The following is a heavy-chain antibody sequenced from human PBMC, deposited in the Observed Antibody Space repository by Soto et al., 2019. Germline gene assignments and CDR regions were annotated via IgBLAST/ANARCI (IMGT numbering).Heavy chain of an antibody. D-gene: IGHD6-13*01. Sequence: SETLSLTCTVSGGSISSYYWSWIRQPPGKGLEWIGYIYYSGSTNYNPSLKSRVTISVDTSKNQFSLKLSSVTAADTAVYYCARAYKSPNWDSSSWREAHYFDDWGQGTLVTVSS. J-gene: IGHJ4*02. CDR2: IYYSGST. CDR3: ARAYKSPNWDSSSWREAHYFDD. V-gene: IGHV4-59*01. CDR1: GGSISSYY.